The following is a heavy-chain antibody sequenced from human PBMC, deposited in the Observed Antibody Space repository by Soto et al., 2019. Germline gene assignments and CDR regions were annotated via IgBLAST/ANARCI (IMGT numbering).Heavy chain of an antibody. V-gene: IGHV4-59*01. CDR2: IYYSGST. D-gene: IGHD3-10*01. J-gene: IGHJ4*02. CDR3: ARGITMVRAQPTYYFDY. CDR1: GGSISSYY. Sequence: PSETLSLTCTVSGGSISSYYWSWIRQPPGKGLEWIGYIYYSGSTNYNPSLKSRVTISVDTSKNQFSLKLSSVTAADTAVYYCARGITMVRAQPTYYFDYWGQGTLVTVSS.